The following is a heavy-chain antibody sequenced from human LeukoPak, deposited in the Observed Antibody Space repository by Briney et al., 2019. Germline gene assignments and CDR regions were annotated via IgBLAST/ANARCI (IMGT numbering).Heavy chain of an antibody. J-gene: IGHJ5*02. CDR2: IIPIPGIA. CDR1: GGTFSSYT. Sequence: GASVKVSCKASGGTFSSYTISWVRQAPGQGLEWMGRIIPIPGIANYAQKFQGRVTITADKSTSTAYMELSSLRSEDTAVYYCARDGCSSTSCYMPWGQGTLVTVSS. V-gene: IGHV1-69*04. CDR3: ARDGCSSTSCYMP. D-gene: IGHD2-2*01.